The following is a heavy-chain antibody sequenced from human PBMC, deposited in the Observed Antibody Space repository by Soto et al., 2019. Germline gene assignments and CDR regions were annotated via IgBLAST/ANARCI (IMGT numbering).Heavy chain of an antibody. V-gene: IGHV3-23*01. CDR3: AKVRTTATTHDASDI. D-gene: IGHD4-17*01. J-gene: IGHJ3*02. CDR2: ISGSGGTT. Sequence: PGGSLRLSCAASGFTFSSYAMNWVRQAPGKGLERVSAISGSGGTTYHADSVKGRFTISRDNSKSTLYLQMSNLRAEDTAVYYCAKVRTTATTHDASDIWGQGTMVTVSS. CDR1: GFTFSSYA.